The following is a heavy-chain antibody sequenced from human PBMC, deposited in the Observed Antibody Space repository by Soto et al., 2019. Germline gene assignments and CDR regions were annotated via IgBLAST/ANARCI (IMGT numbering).Heavy chain of an antibody. CDR3: ASHRAGTTHNYYGMDV. D-gene: IGHD1-1*01. Sequence: SVKVSCKASGYTFNNFGISWARQAPGQGLEWMGRIIPILGIANYAQKFQGRVTITADKSTSTAYMELSSLRSEDTAVYYCASHRAGTTHNYYGMDVWRQGTTDTVSS. CDR1: GYTFNNFG. V-gene: IGHV1-69*04. CDR2: IIPILGIA. J-gene: IGHJ6*02.